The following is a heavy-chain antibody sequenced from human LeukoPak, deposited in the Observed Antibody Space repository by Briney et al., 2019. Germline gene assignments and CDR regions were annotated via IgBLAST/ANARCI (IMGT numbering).Heavy chain of an antibody. V-gene: IGHV3-53*01. CDR3: ARDLTTWGAFDI. J-gene: IGHJ3*02. Sequence: PGGSLRLSCAASGFTVNSNYMNWVRQAPGKGLEWVSVIYSGGSTYYADSVKGRFTISRDNSKNTLYLQMNSLRAEDTAVYYCARDLTTWGAFDIWGQGTMVTVSS. CDR1: GFTVNSNY. D-gene: IGHD1-1*01. CDR2: IYSGGST.